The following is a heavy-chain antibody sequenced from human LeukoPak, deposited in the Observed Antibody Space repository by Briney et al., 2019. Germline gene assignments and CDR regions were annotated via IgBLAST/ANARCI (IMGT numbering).Heavy chain of an antibody. CDR3: ARRYGDYSDF. Sequence: SETLSLTCVVSGVSISRGGYSWSWIRQPPGKGLEWIGYIFHSGSAYYHPSLRSRASMSVDTSKNQFSLNLTSVTAADTAVYYCARRYGDYSDFWGQGTLVTVSS. D-gene: IGHD4-17*01. V-gene: IGHV4-30-2*01. J-gene: IGHJ4*02. CDR2: IFHSGSA. CDR1: GVSISRGGYS.